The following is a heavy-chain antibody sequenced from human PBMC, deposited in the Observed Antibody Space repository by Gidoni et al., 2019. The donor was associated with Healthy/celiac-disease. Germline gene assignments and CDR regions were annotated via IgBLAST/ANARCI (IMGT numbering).Heavy chain of an antibody. J-gene: IGHJ5*02. CDR1: GFTFSSYG. Sequence: QVQLVESGGGVVQPGRSLRLSCAASGFTFSSYGLHWVRQAPGKGLEWVAFIWYDGSNKYYADSVKGRFTISRDKSKNTLYLQMNSMRAEDTAVYYCARGAWTVVDIRGARDWFDPWGQGTLVTVSS. V-gene: IGHV3-33*01. CDR3: ARGAWTVVDIRGARDWFDP. D-gene: IGHD5-12*01. CDR2: IWYDGSNK.